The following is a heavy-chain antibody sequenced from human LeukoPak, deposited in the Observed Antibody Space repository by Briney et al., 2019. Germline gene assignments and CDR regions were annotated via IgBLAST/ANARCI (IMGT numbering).Heavy chain of an antibody. J-gene: IGHJ6*02. D-gene: IGHD1-1*01. CDR3: ARVGGTNYYYYGMDV. V-gene: IGHV4-59*01. CDR1: GGSISSYY. CDR2: IYDSGST. Sequence: ETLSLTCTVSGGSISSYYWSWIRQPPGKGLEWIGYIYDSGSTNYNPSLKSRVTISVDTSKNQFSLKLSSVTAADTAAYYCARVGGTNYYYYGMDVWGQGTTVTVSS.